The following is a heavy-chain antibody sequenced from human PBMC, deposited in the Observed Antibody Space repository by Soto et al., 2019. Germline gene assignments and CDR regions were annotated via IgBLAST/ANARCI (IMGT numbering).Heavy chain of an antibody. J-gene: IGHJ5*02. D-gene: IGHD2-2*02. CDR3: VRGSSCSSTTCYNLAWFAP. Sequence: GGSLRLSCTTSGFTFSGFVMQWVRQAPGKGLEWVAVIWTDGSEIHYADSVKGRFTISRDNSKNTVYLQMNSLRAEDTAVYYCVRGSSCSSTTCYNLAWFAPWGHGTQVTVSS. V-gene: IGHV3-33*01. CDR1: GFTFSGFV. CDR2: IWTDGSEI.